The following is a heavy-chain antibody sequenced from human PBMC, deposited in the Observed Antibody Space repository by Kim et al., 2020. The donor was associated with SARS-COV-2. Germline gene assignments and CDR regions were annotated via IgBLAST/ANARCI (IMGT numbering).Heavy chain of an antibody. CDR3: ARNTTDY. V-gene: IGHV4-34*01. J-gene: IGHJ4*02. CDR2: GST. Sequence: GSTKYNPSPTTQVTCSVDTSKTQFALKLSAVTAADTAVYYCARNTTDYWGQGTLVTVSS. D-gene: IGHD1-1*01.